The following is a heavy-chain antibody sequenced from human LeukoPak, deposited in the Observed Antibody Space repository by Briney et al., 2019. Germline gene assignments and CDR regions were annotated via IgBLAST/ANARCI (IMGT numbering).Heavy chain of an antibody. D-gene: IGHD3-22*01. CDR3: LSGSGYYYYYYGMDV. CDR1: GFTFSSYA. V-gene: IGHV3-15*01. CDR2: IKSKTDGGTT. J-gene: IGHJ6*02. Sequence: GASLRLSCAASGFTFSSYAMSWVRQAPGKGLEWVGRIKSKTDGGTTDYAAPVKGRFTISRDDSKNTLYLQMNSLKTEDTAVYYCLSGSGYYYYYYGMDVWGQGTTVTVSS.